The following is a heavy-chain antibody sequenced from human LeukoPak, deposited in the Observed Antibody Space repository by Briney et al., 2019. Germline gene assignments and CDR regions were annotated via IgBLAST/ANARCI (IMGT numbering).Heavy chain of an antibody. CDR1: GGSFSGYY. D-gene: IGHD6-13*01. J-gene: IGHJ4*02. CDR2: IYYSGST. Sequence: SETLSLTCAVYGGSFSGYYWSWIRQPPGKGLEWIGSIYYSGSTYYNPSLKSRVTISVDTSKNQFSLKLSSVTAADTAVYYCARVTRSAAAGTIAPYYFDYWGQGTLVTVSS. CDR3: ARVTRSAAAGTIAPYYFDY. V-gene: IGHV4-34*01.